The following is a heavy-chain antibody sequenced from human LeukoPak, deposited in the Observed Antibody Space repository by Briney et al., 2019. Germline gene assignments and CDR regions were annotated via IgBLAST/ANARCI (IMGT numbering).Heavy chain of an antibody. CDR1: GFTFSSYA. CDR3: AKNRGGSYYSGSDY. CDR2: VRGSDAGT. Sequence: SGGSLGLSCAASGFTFSSYAMNWVRQAPGKGLERVSAVRGSDAGTSYADSVKGRFTISRDNSKNTLYLQMNSLRAEDTAVYYCAKNRGGSYYSGSDYWGQGTLVTVSS. D-gene: IGHD1-26*01. V-gene: IGHV3-23*01. J-gene: IGHJ4*02.